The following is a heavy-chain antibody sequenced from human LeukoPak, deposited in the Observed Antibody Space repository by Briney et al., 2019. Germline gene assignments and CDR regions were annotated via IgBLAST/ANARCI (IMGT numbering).Heavy chain of an antibody. CDR1: GGSISSSYSY. V-gene: IGHV4-39*07. D-gene: IGHD3-22*01. Sequence: SETLSLTCTVSGGSISSSYSYWGWIRQPPGKGLEWIGNIYYSGSTNYNPSLKSRVTISVDTSKNQFSLKLSSVTATDTAVYYCARRTGGDSSGYNDYWGQGTLVTVSS. CDR2: IYYSGST. J-gene: IGHJ4*02. CDR3: ARRTGGDSSGYNDY.